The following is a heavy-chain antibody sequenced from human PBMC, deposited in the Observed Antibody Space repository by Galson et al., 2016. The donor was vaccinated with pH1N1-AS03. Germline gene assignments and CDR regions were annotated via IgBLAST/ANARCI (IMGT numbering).Heavy chain of an antibody. CDR2: ISAYNGNT. V-gene: IGHV1-18*01. CDR3: ARGLTYHFGSGSVF. D-gene: IGHD3-10*01. Sequence: SVKVSCKASGYSFINFGITWVRQAPGQGLEWVGWISAYNGNTNYAQKFQGRVTITADIFTDTAYMGLSGLSSEDTAVYYCARGLTYHFGSGSVFWGQGTLVTVSS. J-gene: IGHJ4*02. CDR1: GYSFINFG.